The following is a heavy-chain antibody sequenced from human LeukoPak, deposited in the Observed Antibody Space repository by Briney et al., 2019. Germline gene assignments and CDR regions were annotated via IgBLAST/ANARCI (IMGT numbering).Heavy chain of an antibody. D-gene: IGHD5-24*01. CDR3: AKIGELATISPYNYFDC. Sequence: AGGSLRLSCAASGFTFSSYAMSWVRQAPGKGLEWVSAISGSGGTTYYADSVKGRCTISRDNSKNTLYLQMNSLRAEDTAVYYCAKIGELATISPYNYFDCWGQGTLVTVSS. CDR2: ISGSGGTT. CDR1: GFTFSSYA. V-gene: IGHV3-23*01. J-gene: IGHJ4*02.